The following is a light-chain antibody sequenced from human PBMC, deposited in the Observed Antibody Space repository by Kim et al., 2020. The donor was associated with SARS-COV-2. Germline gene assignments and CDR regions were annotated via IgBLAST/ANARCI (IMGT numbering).Light chain of an antibody. CDR2: EVS. J-gene: IGLJ3*02. CDR1: SSDIGYDID. Sequence: GQAITISCTGTSSDIGYDIDIPWYRKYSGKAPKRVIYEVSKRPSGVSDRFSGSKSGNTASLTIAGLQAEDEADYYCTSYTTNHTWVFGGGTQLTVL. CDR3: TSYTTNHTWV. V-gene: IGLV2-14*03.